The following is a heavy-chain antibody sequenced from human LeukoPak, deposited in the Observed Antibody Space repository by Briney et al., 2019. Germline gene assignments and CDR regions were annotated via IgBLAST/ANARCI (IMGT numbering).Heavy chain of an antibody. CDR3: APSGTYRFDY. Sequence: ASVKVSCKASGNIFSSFGMNWVRQAPGQGLEWMGWINTNTGNPTYAQGFTGRFVSSFDTSVTTAYLQISSLKAEDTAVYYCAPSGTYRFDYWGQGTLVTVSS. J-gene: IGHJ4*02. CDR1: GNIFSSFG. V-gene: IGHV7-4-1*02. D-gene: IGHD3-10*01. CDR2: INTNTGNP.